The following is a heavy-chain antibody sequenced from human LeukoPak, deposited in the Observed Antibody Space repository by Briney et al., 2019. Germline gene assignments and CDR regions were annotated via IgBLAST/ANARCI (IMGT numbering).Heavy chain of an antibody. J-gene: IGHJ5*02. D-gene: IGHD1-26*01. CDR1: GYTFTSYY. Sequence: ASVKVSCKASGYTFTSYYMHWVRQAPGQGLEWMGVINPSGGSTGYAQKFQGRVTMTRNTSISTAYMELSSLRSEDTAVYYCARGGGSYVNWFDPWGQGTLVTVSS. V-gene: IGHV1-46*01. CDR3: ARGGGSYVNWFDP. CDR2: INPSGGST.